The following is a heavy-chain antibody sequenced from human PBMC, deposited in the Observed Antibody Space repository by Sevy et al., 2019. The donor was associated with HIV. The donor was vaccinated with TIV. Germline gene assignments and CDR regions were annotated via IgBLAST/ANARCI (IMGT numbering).Heavy chain of an antibody. J-gene: IGHJ4*02. Sequence: GGSLRLSCAASGFTFSSYEMNWVRQAPGKGLEWVSYISNSGTTISYSDSVRGRVTISRDNARNSLYLQMNGLRGEDTAVYYCARDLPPSATAVAHFDHWGQGTLVTVSS. CDR1: GFTFSSYE. CDR2: ISNSGTTI. V-gene: IGHV3-48*03. D-gene: IGHD4-17*01. CDR3: ARDLPPSATAVAHFDH.